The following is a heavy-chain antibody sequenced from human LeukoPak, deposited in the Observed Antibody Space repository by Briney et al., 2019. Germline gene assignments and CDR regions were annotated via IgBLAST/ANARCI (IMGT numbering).Heavy chain of an antibody. V-gene: IGHV3-23*01. Sequence: GGSLRLSCAASGFTFSSYAMSWVRQAPGKGLEWVSAISGSGGSTYHADSVKGRFTVSRDQSKNTLYLQMNSLRAEDTAVYYCARQIGYCSGGTCYFDYWAREPWSPSPQ. D-gene: IGHD2-15*01. CDR3: ARQIGYCSGGTCYFDY. J-gene: IGHJ4*02. CDR2: ISGSGGST. CDR1: GFTFSSYA.